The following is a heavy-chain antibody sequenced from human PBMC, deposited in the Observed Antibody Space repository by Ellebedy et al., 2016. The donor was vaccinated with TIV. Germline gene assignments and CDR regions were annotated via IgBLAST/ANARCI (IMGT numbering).Heavy chain of an antibody. J-gene: IGHJ4*02. CDR3: VRDIRVGRLDY. D-gene: IGHD1-1*01. CDR2: IRDRVNGYTT. V-gene: IGHV3-72*01. Sequence: GGSLRLXCAASGFIFSDHYMDWVRQAPGKGLEWVGRIRDRVNGYTTEYAASVRGRFTISRDDSKNSLYLQMNSLKTEDTAVYLCVRDIRVGRLDYWGQGTLVTVSS. CDR1: GFIFSDHY.